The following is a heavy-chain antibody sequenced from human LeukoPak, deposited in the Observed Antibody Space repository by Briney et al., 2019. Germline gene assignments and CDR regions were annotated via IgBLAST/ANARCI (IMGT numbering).Heavy chain of an antibody. CDR1: GFTFSTYG. CDR3: AFASSWTYDFGY. V-gene: IGHV3-30*03. Sequence: GGSLRLSCAASGFTFSTYGMHWVRQAPGRGLEWVALLSSDGGNKYYADSVKGRFTISRDNSKNTLYLQMNSLRVEDTALYYCAFASSWTYDFGYWGQGTLATVSS. D-gene: IGHD6-13*01. J-gene: IGHJ4*02. CDR2: LSSDGGNK.